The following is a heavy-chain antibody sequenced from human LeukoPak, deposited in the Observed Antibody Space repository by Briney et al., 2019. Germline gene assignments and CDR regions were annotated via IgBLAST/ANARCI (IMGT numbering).Heavy chain of an antibody. D-gene: IGHD3-22*01. CDR3: ARSPYDSSGYYPFDY. J-gene: IGHJ4*02. CDR2: IYYSGST. V-gene: IGHV4-39*07. Sequence: SETLSLTCTVSGGSIGSSSYYWGWIRQPPGKGLEWIGSIYYSGSTYYNPSLKSRVTISVDTSKNQFSLKLSSVTAADTAVYYCARSPYDSSGYYPFDYWGQGTLVTVSS. CDR1: GGSIGSSSYY.